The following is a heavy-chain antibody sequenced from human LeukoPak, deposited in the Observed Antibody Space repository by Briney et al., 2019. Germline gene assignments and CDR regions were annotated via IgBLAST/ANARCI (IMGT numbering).Heavy chain of an antibody. CDR2: ISSSSSYI. V-gene: IGHV3-21*01. CDR3: ARDTSAAGHDAFDI. CDR1: GFTFSSYS. J-gene: IGHJ3*02. Sequence: GGSLRLSCAASGFTFSSYSMNWVRQAPGKGLEWVSSISSSSSYIYYADSVKGRFTISRDNAKNSLYLQMNSLRAEDTAVYYCARDTSAAGHDAFDIWGQGTMVTVSP. D-gene: IGHD6-13*01.